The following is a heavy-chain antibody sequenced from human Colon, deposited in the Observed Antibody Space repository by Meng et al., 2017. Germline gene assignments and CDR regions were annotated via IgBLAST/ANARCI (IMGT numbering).Heavy chain of an antibody. V-gene: IGHV3-74*01. J-gene: IGHJ4*02. Sequence: GESLKLSCAASGFTFSDYWMHWVRQAPGKGLVWVSRINSDGSRTVYADSVQGRFTISIDNAKNTLYLLMNSLRVEDTAVYYCAPERREKMFDFWGQGTLVTVSS. D-gene: IGHD1-1*01. CDR3: APERREKMFDF. CDR2: INSDGSRT. CDR1: GFTFSDYW.